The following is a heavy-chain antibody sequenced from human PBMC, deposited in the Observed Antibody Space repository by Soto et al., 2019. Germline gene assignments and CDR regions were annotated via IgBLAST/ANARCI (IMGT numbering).Heavy chain of an antibody. Sequence: TSETLSLTCTVSGVSISSGGYYWSWIRQHPGKGLEWIGYIYYSGSTYYNPSLKSRVTISVDTSKNQFSLKLSSVTAAGTAVYYCATLLIRDRDNWFDPWGQGTLVTVSS. J-gene: IGHJ5*02. CDR2: IYYSGST. V-gene: IGHV4-31*03. CDR3: ATLLIRDRDNWFDP. CDR1: GVSISSGGYY.